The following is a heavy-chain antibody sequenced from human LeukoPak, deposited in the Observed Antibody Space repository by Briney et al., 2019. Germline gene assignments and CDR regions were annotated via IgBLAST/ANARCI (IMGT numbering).Heavy chain of an antibody. CDR2: IAYDGSTR. CDR3: AKFPQQWLVPDGWWLAFDI. CDR1: GFSFSDYG. J-gene: IGHJ3*02. V-gene: IGHV3-30*18. D-gene: IGHD6-19*01. Sequence: GGSLRLSCKASGFSFSDYGMHWVRQAPGQGLEWVTVIAYDGSTRYYRDSVKGRFTISRDNSKNTLSLQMNSLRAEDTAVYYCAKFPQQWLVPDGWWLAFDIWGQGTMVTVSS.